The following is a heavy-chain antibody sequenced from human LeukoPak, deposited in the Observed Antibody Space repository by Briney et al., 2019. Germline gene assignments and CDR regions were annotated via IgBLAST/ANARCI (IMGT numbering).Heavy chain of an antibody. CDR2: IYHSGST. D-gene: IGHD6-13*01. J-gene: IGHJ2*01. Sequence: PSETLSLTCTVSGDSISSSNWGSRVRQPPGQGLEWIGEIYHSGSTNYNPSLKGRVTISVDKSKNQFSLKLSSVTAADTAVYYCARTGSSWYWYFDLWGRGTLVTVSS. V-gene: IGHV4-4*02. CDR1: GDSISSSNW. CDR3: ARTGSSWYWYFDL.